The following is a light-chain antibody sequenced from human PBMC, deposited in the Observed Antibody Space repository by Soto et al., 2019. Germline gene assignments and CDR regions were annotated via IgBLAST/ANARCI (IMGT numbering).Light chain of an antibody. Sequence: QAVVTQEPSLTVSPGGTVTLTCGSSTGALTSSHYPYWFQQKPGQAPRTLISDTSNKHSWTPARFSGSLLGGKAALTLSGAHSEDGSDYYCFLSYSASVVFGGRTKLAVL. J-gene: IGLJ2*01. CDR3: FLSYSASVV. V-gene: IGLV7-46*01. CDR1: TGALTSSHY. CDR2: DTS.